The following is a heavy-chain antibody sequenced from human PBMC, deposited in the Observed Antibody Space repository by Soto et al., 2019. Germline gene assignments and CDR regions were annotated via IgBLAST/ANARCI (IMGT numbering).Heavy chain of an antibody. CDR1: GFTFSTYA. CDR3: AKQSPYSNSWYGIDY. Sequence: EVPLLESGGGLVQPGGSLRLSCAASGFTFSTYAMNWVRQAPGMGLEWVLGISGSGGSTHYADAVKGRFTISRDNSKNTLYLQMNSLIAEDTAVYYCAKQSPYSNSWYGIDYWGQGTLVIVST. V-gene: IGHV3-23*01. J-gene: IGHJ4*02. CDR2: ISGSGGST. D-gene: IGHD6-13*01.